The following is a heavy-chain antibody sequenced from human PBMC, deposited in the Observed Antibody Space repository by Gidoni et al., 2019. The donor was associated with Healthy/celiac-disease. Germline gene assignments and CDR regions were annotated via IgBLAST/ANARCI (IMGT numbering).Heavy chain of an antibody. CDR2: INPSGGST. Sequence: QVQLVQSRAEVTKPGASVQVSCTASGYTFTSYYLPWVRQAPGQGLEWMGIINPSGGSTSYAQKFQGRVTMTRDTSTSTVYMELRSLRSEDTAVYYCARDAHMPGGSSWTKGYYYGMDVWGQGTTVTVSS. V-gene: IGHV1-46*01. D-gene: IGHD6-13*01. CDR1: GYTFTSYY. CDR3: ARDAHMPGGSSWTKGYYYGMDV. J-gene: IGHJ6*02.